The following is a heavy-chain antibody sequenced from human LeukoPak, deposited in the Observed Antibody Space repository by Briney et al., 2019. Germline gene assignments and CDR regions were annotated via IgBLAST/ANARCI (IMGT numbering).Heavy chain of an antibody. Sequence: GGSLRLSCAASESIVSGNYMTWVRQAPGKGLEWLSVIYTGGGTYYADSVKGRFTISRDNSKNTLYLQMNSLRAEDTAVYYCAKHIHCSSTSCYFFGWDYWGQGTLVTVSS. V-gene: IGHV3-66*04. CDR2: IYTGGGT. J-gene: IGHJ4*02. D-gene: IGHD2-2*01. CDR1: ESIVSGNY. CDR3: AKHIHCSSTSCYFFGWDY.